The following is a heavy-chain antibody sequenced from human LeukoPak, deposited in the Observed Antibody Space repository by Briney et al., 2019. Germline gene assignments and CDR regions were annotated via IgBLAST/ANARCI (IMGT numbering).Heavy chain of an antibody. D-gene: IGHD6-13*01. V-gene: IGHV1-8*01. CDR1: GYTFTSYD. J-gene: IGHJ5*02. Sequence: ASVKVSCKASGYTFTSYDINWVRQATGQGLEWMGWMNPNSGTTGYAQKFQGRVTMTRNTSISTAYMELSSLRSEDTAVYYCARAGSAAAGTFWFDPWGQGTLVTVSS. CDR3: ARAGSAAAGTFWFDP. CDR2: MNPNSGTT.